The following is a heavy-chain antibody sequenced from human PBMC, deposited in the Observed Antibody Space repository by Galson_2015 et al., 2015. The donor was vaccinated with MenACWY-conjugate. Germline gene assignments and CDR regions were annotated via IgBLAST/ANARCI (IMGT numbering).Heavy chain of an antibody. CDR3: AKDHDYGSGTYYNNPFDY. CDR2: ISGSGVST. CDR1: GFTLTSYA. D-gene: IGHD3-10*01. Sequence: SLRLSCAASGFTLTSYAMSWVRQAPGKGLEWVSGISGSGVSTYYADSVKGRFTISRDNTKHTLYLHMNSLRAEDTAVYYCAKDHDYGSGTYYNNPFDYWGQGSLVTVSS. V-gene: IGHV3-23*01. J-gene: IGHJ4*02.